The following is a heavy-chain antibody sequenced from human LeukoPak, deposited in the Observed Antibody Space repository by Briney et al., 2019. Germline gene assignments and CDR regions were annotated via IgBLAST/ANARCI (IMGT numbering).Heavy chain of an antibody. V-gene: IGHV2-70*11. D-gene: IGHD3-22*01. CDR3: ARIIYDSSGYYSGAYYFDY. CDR1: GFSLSTSGMC. CDR2: IDWDDDK. Sequence: SCLTLVNPTQTLTLTCTFSGFSLSTSGMCVSWIRQPPGKALEWLVRIDWDDDKYYSTSLKTRLIISKDTSKNQVVLTMTNMDPVDTATYYCARIIYDSSGYYSGAYYFDYWGQGTLVTVSS. J-gene: IGHJ4*02.